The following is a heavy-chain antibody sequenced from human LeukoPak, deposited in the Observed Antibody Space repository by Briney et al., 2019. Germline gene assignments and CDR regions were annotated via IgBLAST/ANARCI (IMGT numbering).Heavy chain of an antibody. V-gene: IGHV3-21*04. Sequence: GGSLRLSCAASGFTFSSYSMNWVRQAPGKGLEWVSSISSSSSYIYYADSVEGRFTISRDNAKNSLYLQMNSLRAEDTAVYYCAKSRGTTVTTRDLNFDYWGQGTLVTVSS. J-gene: IGHJ4*02. CDR1: GFTFSSYS. CDR3: AKSRGTTVTTRDLNFDY. D-gene: IGHD4-17*01. CDR2: ISSSSSYI.